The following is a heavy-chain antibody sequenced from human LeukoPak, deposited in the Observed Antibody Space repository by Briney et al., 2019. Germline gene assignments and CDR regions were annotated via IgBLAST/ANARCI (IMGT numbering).Heavy chain of an antibody. CDR1: GFTFSSYS. Sequence: GGSLRLSCAASGFTFSSYSMNWVRQAPGKGLEWVSSISSSSSYIYYADSVKGRFTISRDNAKNSLYLQMNSLRAEDTAVYYCARVVRVMTTMTTFGFDYWGQGTLVTVSS. V-gene: IGHV3-21*01. CDR3: ARVVRVMTTMTTFGFDY. D-gene: IGHD4-17*01. CDR2: ISSSSSYI. J-gene: IGHJ4*02.